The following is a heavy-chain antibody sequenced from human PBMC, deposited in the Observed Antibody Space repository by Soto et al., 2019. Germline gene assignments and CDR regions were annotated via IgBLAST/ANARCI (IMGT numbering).Heavy chain of an antibody. CDR2: ITYDGLDKFK. CDR1: GFTCSRDA. D-gene: IGHD2-15*01. V-gene: IGHV3-30*04. Sequence: QVQLVESGGGVVQPGRSLRLSCAAAGFTCSRDAMHWVRQAPGKGLEWVAVITYDGLDKFKWYAESVEGRFTISRDNSKRILYLEMNSLRLEDTVVYYFVKDRGGCWTFDSWGQGTLVTVSS. J-gene: IGHJ4*02. CDR3: VKDRGGCWTFDS.